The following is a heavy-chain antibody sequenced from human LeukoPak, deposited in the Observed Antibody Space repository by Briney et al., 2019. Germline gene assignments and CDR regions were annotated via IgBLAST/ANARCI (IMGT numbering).Heavy chain of an antibody. CDR3: ASGQQLGY. J-gene: IGHJ4*02. CDR2: IKQDGSEK. D-gene: IGHD6-13*01. CDR1: GFTFSTYW. V-gene: IGHV3-7*03. Sequence: GGFLRLSCAASGFTFSTYWMSWVRQAPGKGLEWVANIKQDGSEKHYVDFVKGRFTISRDNAKNSLYLQMNSLRAEDTAVYYCASGQQLGYWGQGTLVTVSS.